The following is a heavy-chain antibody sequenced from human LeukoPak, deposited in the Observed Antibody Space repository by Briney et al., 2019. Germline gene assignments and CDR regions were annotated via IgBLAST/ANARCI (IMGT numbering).Heavy chain of an antibody. CDR3: AREGSCSGGSCRLDY. Sequence: ASVKVSCTASGGTFSSYAISWVRQAPGQGLEWMGWISAYNGDTNYAQKFQGRLTMTTDTSARIAYMELRSLRSDDTAVYFCAREGSCSGGSCRLDYWGQGTLVTVSS. J-gene: IGHJ4*02. V-gene: IGHV1-18*01. CDR1: GGTFSSYA. D-gene: IGHD2-15*01. CDR2: ISAYNGDT.